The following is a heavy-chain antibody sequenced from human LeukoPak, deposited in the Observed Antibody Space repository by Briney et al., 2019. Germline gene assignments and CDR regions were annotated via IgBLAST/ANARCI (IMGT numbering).Heavy chain of an antibody. V-gene: IGHV4-4*07. D-gene: IGHD6-19*01. Sequence: SETLSLTCTVSGGSNSSYYWSWIRQPAGKGLEWLGRIYTTGSSNYNPSLKSRVTMSVDTSKNQSSLKLSSVTAADTAVYYCARDNPVAGNRGIDYWGQGTLVTVSS. J-gene: IGHJ4*02. CDR3: ARDNPVAGNRGIDY. CDR1: GGSNSSYY. CDR2: IYTTGSS.